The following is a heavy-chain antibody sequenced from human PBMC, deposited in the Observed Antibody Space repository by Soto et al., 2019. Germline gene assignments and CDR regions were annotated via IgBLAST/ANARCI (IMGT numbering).Heavy chain of an antibody. Sequence: XGSLRLSCAASGFTLSGSSMHWVRQASGKGLEWVGRIRSKANSYATAYAASVKGRFTISRDDSKNTAYLQMNSLKTEDTAVYYCTRLGLALYAIDDNDHWGQGTLVTVSS. CDR2: IRSKANSYAT. CDR3: TRLGLALYAIDDNDH. J-gene: IGHJ4*02. V-gene: IGHV3-73*01. CDR1: GFTLSGSS. D-gene: IGHD2-8*01.